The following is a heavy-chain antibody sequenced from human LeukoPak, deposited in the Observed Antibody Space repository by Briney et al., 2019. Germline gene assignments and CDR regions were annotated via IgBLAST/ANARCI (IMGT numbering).Heavy chain of an antibody. V-gene: IGHV3-21*01. Sequence: GGSLRLSCAASGFSFSTYNMNWVRQAPGNGLEWVSSITMSSTYIYHADSVKGRFTISRDNAKNSLFLHMNSLRAEDTAVYYCARVLRDYYFDYWGQGTLVTVSS. CDR1: GFSFSTYN. CDR2: ITMSSTYI. J-gene: IGHJ4*02. D-gene: IGHD3-9*01. CDR3: ARVLRDYYFDY.